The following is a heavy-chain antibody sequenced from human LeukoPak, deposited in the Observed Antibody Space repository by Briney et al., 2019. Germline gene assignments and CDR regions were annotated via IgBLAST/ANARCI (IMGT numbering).Heavy chain of an antibody. D-gene: IGHD3-22*01. J-gene: IGHJ4*02. V-gene: IGHV5-51*01. Sequence: GESLKIYCKGSGYSFTIYWIGWVRQMPGKGLEWMGIIYPGDSDTRYSPSFQGQVTISADKSISTAYLQWSSLKASDTAMYYCARHAYPYDSSGYWNYWGQGTLATVSS. CDR2: IYPGDSDT. CDR1: GYSFTIYW. CDR3: ARHAYPYDSSGYWNY.